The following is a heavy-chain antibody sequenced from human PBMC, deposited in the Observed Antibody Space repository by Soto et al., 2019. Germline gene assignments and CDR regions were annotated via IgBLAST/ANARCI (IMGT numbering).Heavy chain of an antibody. CDR3: AAVMGIDYEYVWGSISFYN. CDR1: GFIFATTA. Sequence: VQLLQSGGGLVQPGGSLRLSCEASGFIFATTAMGWVRQAPGKGLEWVSNISGSGVRTYYADSVKGLFTISRGNSKNTTFLHINCLRAYNTAVYCCAAVMGIDYEYVWGSISFYNWGQGALVTVST. D-gene: IGHD3-16*01. CDR2: ISGSGVRT. J-gene: IGHJ4*02. V-gene: IGHV3-23*01.